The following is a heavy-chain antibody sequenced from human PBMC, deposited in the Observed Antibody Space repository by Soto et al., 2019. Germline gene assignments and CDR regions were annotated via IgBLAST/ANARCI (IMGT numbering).Heavy chain of an antibody. J-gene: IGHJ5*02. Sequence: QVQLVQSGAEVKKLGASVKVSCKASGYTFTSYYMHWVRQAPGQGLEWMGIINPSGGSTSYAQKFQGRVTMTRDTSTSTVYMELSSLRSEDTAVYYCARVYPSDTRYGYVGNNWFDPWGQGTLVTVSS. CDR1: GYTFTSYY. CDR2: INPSGGST. V-gene: IGHV1-46*03. CDR3: ARVYPSDTRYGYVGNNWFDP. D-gene: IGHD5-18*01.